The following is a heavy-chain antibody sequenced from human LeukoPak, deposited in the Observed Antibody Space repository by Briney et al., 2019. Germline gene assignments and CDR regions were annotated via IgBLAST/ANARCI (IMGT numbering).Heavy chain of an antibody. D-gene: IGHD7-27*01. J-gene: IGHJ4*02. CDR3: AQDIAWGAFEH. CDR2: ISGSGGST. V-gene: IGHV3-23*01. CDR1: GFIFSSYA. Sequence: PGGSLRLSCAASGFIFSSYAMSWVRQAPGKGLEWVSVISGSGGSTYYADSVKGRFTISRDNSKNTVYLQMNSLRAEDTALYYCAQDIAWGAFEHWGQGTLVTVSS.